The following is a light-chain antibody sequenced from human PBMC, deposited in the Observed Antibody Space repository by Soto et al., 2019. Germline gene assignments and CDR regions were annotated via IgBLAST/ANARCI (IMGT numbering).Light chain of an antibody. Sequence: DMQMTQSPSFLSASVGDRVTITCRTSQNIRNYLNWYQQKPGTVPKLLISAASTLQSGVPSRFSGSGSGTDFTLAISSLEPEDFETYYCQQNYLNPWTFGQGTKVDI. V-gene: IGKV1-39*01. CDR1: QNIRNY. CDR3: QQNYLNPWT. CDR2: AAS. J-gene: IGKJ1*01.